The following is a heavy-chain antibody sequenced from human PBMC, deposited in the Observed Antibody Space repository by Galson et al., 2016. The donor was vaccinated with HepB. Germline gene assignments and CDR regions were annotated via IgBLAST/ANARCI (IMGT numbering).Heavy chain of an antibody. D-gene: IGHD5-18*01. CDR1: GFSLSTSGMC. J-gene: IGHJ5*02. CDR2: IDWDDDK. Sequence: PALVKPTQTLTLTCTFSGFSLSTSGMCVSWIRQPPGKALEWLARIDWDDDKYYSTSLKTRLTISKDTSKNQVVLTMTNMDPVDTATYYCARGYSYGNGFDWCDPWGQGTLVTVSS. V-gene: IGHV2-70*11. CDR3: ARGYSYGNGFDWCDP.